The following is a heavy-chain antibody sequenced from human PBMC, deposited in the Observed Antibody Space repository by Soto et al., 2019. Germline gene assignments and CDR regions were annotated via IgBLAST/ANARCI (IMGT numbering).Heavy chain of an antibody. CDR1: GFTFGDYA. CDR3: TRESTIFRRLDAFDI. V-gene: IGHV3-49*04. J-gene: IGHJ3*02. D-gene: IGHD3-10*02. CDR2: IRSKAYGGTT. Sequence: GGSLRLSCTASGFTFGDYAMSWVRQAPGKGLEWVGFIRSKAYGGTTEYAASVKGRITISRDDSKSIAYLQMNSLKTEDTAVYYCTRESTIFRRLDAFDIWGQGTMVTVSS.